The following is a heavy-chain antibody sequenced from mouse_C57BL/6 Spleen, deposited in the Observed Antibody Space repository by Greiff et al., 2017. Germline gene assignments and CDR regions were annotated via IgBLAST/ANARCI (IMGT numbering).Heavy chain of an antibody. Sequence: QLVESGPGLVKPSQSLSLTCSVTGYSITSGYYWNWIRQSPGNKLEWMGYISYDGSNNYNPSLKNRISITRDTSKNQFFLKLNSVTTEDTATYYCARVFAGYFDVWGTGTTVTVSS. V-gene: IGHV3-6*01. CDR1: GYSITSGYY. CDR3: ARVFAGYFDV. J-gene: IGHJ1*03. CDR2: ISYDGSN.